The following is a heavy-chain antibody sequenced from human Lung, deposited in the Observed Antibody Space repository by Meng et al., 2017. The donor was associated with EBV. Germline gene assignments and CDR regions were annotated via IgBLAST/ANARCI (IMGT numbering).Heavy chain of an antibody. CDR1: GGSISSSNYY. V-gene: IGHV4-30-4*01. CDR3: ARGQKGYFDL. Sequence: QVQRQEAGPGLVNPSQTLSPTCTVSGGSISSSNYYWSWIRQPPGKGLEWSGHIYNSGSTYYNPSLKSRITISVDTSKNQFSLKLSSVTAADTAVYYCARGQKGYFDLWGRGTLVTVSS. CDR2: IYNSGST. J-gene: IGHJ2*01.